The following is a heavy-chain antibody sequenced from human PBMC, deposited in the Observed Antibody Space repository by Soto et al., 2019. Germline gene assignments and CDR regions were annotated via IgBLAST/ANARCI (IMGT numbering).Heavy chain of an antibody. CDR3: TAYDYIWGSDCYWWSY. Sequence: GGSLRLSCAASGFTFSNAWMSWVRQAPGKGLEWVARIKSKIDSGTMDHAAPVKGRFTISRADSKNTLYLQIDSLETESTAVYYLTAYDYIWGSDCYWWSYWGQGARGTVSS. CDR2: IKSKIDSGTM. V-gene: IGHV3-15*01. D-gene: IGHD3-16*01. CDR1: GFTFSNAW. J-gene: IGHJ4*02.